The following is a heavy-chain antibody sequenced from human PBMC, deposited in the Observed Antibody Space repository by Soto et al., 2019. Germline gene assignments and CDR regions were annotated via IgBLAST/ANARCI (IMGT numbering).Heavy chain of an antibody. J-gene: IGHJ4*02. CDR3: AKEERNQYSDY. D-gene: IGHD1-1*01. CDR1: GFTFSSYA. V-gene: IGHV3-23*01. Sequence: EVQLFESGGGLVQPGGYLRLSCAASGFTFSSYAMSWVRQGPGEGLVWVSDISVSGDTTNYADSVKGRFIIPRDNSKNSLYLQISSLRAEDTAVYYCAKEERNQYSDYWGQATLVTVSS. CDR2: ISVSGDTT.